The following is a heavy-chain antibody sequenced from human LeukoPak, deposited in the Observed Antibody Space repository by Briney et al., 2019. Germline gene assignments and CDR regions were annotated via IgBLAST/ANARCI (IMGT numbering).Heavy chain of an antibody. CDR2: FDPEDGEI. J-gene: IGHJ4*02. Sequence: ASVEVSCKVSGYTLTELSMHWVRQAPGKGLEWMGGFDPEDGEIIYAQKFQGRVTMTEDTSTDTAYMELSSLRSEDTAVYYCATSIAVAANGFDYWGQGTQVTVSS. CDR1: GYTLTELS. V-gene: IGHV1-24*01. D-gene: IGHD6-19*01. CDR3: ATSIAVAANGFDY.